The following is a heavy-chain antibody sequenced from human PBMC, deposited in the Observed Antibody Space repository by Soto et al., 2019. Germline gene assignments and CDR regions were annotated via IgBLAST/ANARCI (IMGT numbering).Heavy chain of an antibody. D-gene: IGHD5-12*01. CDR3: ASLSGYAGYYGMDV. V-gene: IGHV1-69*13. CDR1: GGTFSSYA. J-gene: IGHJ6*02. CDR2: IIPIFGTA. Sequence: VASVKVSCKASGGTFSSYAISWVRQAPGQGLKWMGGIIPIFGTANYAQKFQGRVTITADESTSTAYMELSSLRSEDTAVYYCASLSGYAGYYGMDVWGQGTTVTVSS.